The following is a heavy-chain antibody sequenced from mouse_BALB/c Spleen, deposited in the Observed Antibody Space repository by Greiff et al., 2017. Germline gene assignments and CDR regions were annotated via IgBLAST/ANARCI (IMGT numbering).Heavy chain of an antibody. CDR1: GYPFTNYW. CDR2: IYPGGGYT. J-gene: IGHJ4*01. CDR3: ARTRDYSYSMDD. V-gene: IGHV1-63*02. Sequence: VKLQQSGAELVRPGTSVKISCKASGYPFTNYWLGWVKQRPGHGLEWIGDIYPGGGYTNYNEKFKGKATLTADTSSSTAYMQLSSLTSEDSAVFFCARTRDYSYSMDDWGQGTAVTVSS.